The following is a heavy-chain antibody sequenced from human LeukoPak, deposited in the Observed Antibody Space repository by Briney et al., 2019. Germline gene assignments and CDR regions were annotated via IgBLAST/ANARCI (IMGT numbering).Heavy chain of an antibody. D-gene: IGHD3-16*02. Sequence: VASVKVSCKASGYTFTSYDINWVRQATGQGLEWRGGMNPNSGNTGYAQKFQGRVTMTRNTSISTAYMELSSLRSEDTAVYYCARGPWDYVWGSYRSYGMDLWGQGTTVTVSS. CDR2: MNPNSGNT. V-gene: IGHV1-8*01. CDR3: ARGPWDYVWGSYRSYGMDL. J-gene: IGHJ6*02. CDR1: GYTFTSYD.